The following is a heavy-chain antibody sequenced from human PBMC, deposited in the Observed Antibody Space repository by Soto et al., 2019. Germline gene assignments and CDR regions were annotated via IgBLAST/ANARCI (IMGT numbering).Heavy chain of an antibody. V-gene: IGHV5-51*01. Sequence: GESLKISCKGSGYSFTSYWIGWVRQMPGKGLEWMGIIYPGDSDTIYSPSFQGQVTISADKPINPAYLQWSGLKAWDSAMYYCAKISGYCSSATCSHLDYRGQGTLVPVSS. J-gene: IGHJ4*02. CDR1: GYSFTSYW. CDR3: AKISGYCSSATCSHLDY. CDR2: IYPGDSDT. D-gene: IGHD2-2*03.